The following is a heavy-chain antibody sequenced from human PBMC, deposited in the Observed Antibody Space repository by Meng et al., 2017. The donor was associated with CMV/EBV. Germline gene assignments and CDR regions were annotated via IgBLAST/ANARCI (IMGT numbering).Heavy chain of an antibody. CDR2: IIPIFGTA. D-gene: IGHD1-1*01. Sequence: SVKVSCKASGGTFSSYAISWVRQAPGQGLEWMGGIIPIFGTANYAQKFQGRVTITTDESTSTAYMELSSLRSEDTAVYYCARSGVANFWFDPWGQGTLVTVSS. J-gene: IGHJ5*02. CDR1: GGTFSSYA. V-gene: IGHV1-69*05. CDR3: ARSGVANFWFDP.